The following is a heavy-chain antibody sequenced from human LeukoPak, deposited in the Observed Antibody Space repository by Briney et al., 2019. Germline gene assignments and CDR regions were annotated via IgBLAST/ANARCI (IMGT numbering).Heavy chain of an antibody. CDR1: GFTFSRYE. CDR2: ISSSGSTI. V-gene: IGHV3-48*03. J-gene: IGHJ6*04. CDR3: AELGITMIGGV. Sequence: GGSLRLFCAASGFTFSRYEMNWVRQARGKGLEWVSYISSSGSTIYYADSVKGRFTISRDNAKNSLYLQMNSLRAEDTAVYYCAELGITMIGGVWGKGTTVTISS. D-gene: IGHD3-10*02.